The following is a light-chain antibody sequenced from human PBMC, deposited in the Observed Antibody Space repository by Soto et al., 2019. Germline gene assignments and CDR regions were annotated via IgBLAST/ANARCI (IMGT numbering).Light chain of an antibody. CDR2: GVS. CDR1: QSVTNN. Sequence: EIVLTQSPGTLSLSPGERATLSCRASQSVTNNQFAWFRQKPGQAPRLLIWGVSNRATGIPARFSGSGSGTEFTLTITSLQSEDFAIYYCQQSNTWPRTFGQGTKVDIK. CDR3: QQSNTWPRT. J-gene: IGKJ1*01. V-gene: IGKV3D-15*01.